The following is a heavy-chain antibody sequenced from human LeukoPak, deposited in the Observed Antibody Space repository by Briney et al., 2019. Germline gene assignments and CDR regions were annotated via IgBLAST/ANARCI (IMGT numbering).Heavy chain of an antibody. D-gene: IGHD1-26*01. Sequence: GSLRLSSAASGFTVSNNYMTWVRQAAGKGLEWVSVIHIGGDTYYADSVKGRFTISRDNSKNTLYLQMNSLRVEDTAVYYCARDLVGATVPDWGQGTLVTVSS. V-gene: IGHV3-53*01. CDR1: GFTVSNNY. CDR3: ARDLVGATVPD. CDR2: IHIGGDT. J-gene: IGHJ4*02.